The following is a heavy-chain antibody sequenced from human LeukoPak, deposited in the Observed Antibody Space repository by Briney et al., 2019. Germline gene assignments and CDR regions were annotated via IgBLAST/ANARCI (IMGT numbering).Heavy chain of an antibody. V-gene: IGHV3-23*01. CDR3: AKRRYDTSSLDWFDP. J-gene: IGHJ5*02. Sequence: GGSLRLSCAASGFTFSTYVMSWVRQAPGKGLEWVSTISATGANTYYADSVKGRFTISRDNSKSTLYLQMNSLRVEDAAVYYCAKRRYDTSSLDWFDPWGQGTLVTVSS. CDR1: GFTFSTYV. CDR2: ISATGANT. D-gene: IGHD6-13*01.